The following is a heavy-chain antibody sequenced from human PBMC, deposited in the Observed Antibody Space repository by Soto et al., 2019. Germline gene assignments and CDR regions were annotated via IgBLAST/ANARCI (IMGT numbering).Heavy chain of an antibody. V-gene: IGHV3-30-3*01. J-gene: IGHJ4*02. CDR1: GFTFSSYA. CDR3: ARDLQKWLQFGGIGY. Sequence: GGSLRLSCAASGFTFSSYAMHWVRQAPGKGLEWVAVISYDGSNKYYADSVKGRFTISRDNSKNTLYLQMNSLRAEDTAVYYCARDLQKWLQFGGIGYWGQGTLVTVSS. CDR2: ISYDGSNK. D-gene: IGHD5-12*01.